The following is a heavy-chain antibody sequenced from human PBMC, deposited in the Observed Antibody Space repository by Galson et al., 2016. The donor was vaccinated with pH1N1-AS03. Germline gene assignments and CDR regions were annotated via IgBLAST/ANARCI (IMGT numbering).Heavy chain of an antibody. CDR2: ISASGGDT. D-gene: IGHD1-26*01. J-gene: IGHJ4*02. Sequence: SLRLSCAASGLSFNTFAMSWVRQAQGKGLEWVSSISASGGDTYYADSVKGRFTISRDNSRNTLYLQMNSLRAEDAAVYYCARRSPWESYYFDYWGQGTLVTVSS. V-gene: IGHV3-23*01. CDR3: ARRSPWESYYFDY. CDR1: GLSFNTFA.